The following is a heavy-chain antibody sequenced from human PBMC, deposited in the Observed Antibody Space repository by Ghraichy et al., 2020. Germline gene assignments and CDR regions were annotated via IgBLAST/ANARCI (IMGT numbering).Heavy chain of an antibody. Sequence: LSLTCAASGFTVSLKYMSWVRQAPGKGLEWVSVIYSGGSTYYADSVKGRFTISRDNSKNTLYLQMNSLRAEDTAIYYCARDRGGSGWSHDAFDIWGQGTMVTVSS. D-gene: IGHD6-19*01. CDR1: GFTVSLKY. V-gene: IGHV3-66*01. J-gene: IGHJ3*02. CDR2: IYSGGST. CDR3: ARDRGGSGWSHDAFDI.